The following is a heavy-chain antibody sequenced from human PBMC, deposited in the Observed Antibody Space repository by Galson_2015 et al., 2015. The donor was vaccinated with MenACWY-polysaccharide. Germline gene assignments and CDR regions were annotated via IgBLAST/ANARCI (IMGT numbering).Heavy chain of an antibody. Sequence: SLRLSCATSGFNFDDHAVHWVRQVPGKGLEWVSGISWNSGRKEYAESVEGRFVISRDNAKKSLYLQMNSLRIEDTALYYCVKARGGYVVTAYFDYWGQGTLVTVSS. CDR2: ISWNSGRK. CDR1: GFNFDDHA. V-gene: IGHV3-9*01. CDR3: VKARGGYVVTAYFDY. J-gene: IGHJ4*02. D-gene: IGHD2-21*02.